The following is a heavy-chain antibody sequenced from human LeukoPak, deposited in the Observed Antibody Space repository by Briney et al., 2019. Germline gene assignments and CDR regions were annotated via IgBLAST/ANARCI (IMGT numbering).Heavy chain of an antibody. J-gene: IGHJ6*02. V-gene: IGHV3-30*03. D-gene: IGHD6-19*01. CDR1: GFTFSSYG. CDR2: ISYDGSNK. Sequence: GGSLRLSCAASGFTFSSYGMHWVRQAPGKGLEWVAVISYDGSNKYYADSVKGRFTISRDNSKNTLYLQMNSLRAEDTAVYYCARDLSSTQWLVVPTNYYYYYGMDVWGQGTTVTVSS. CDR3: ARDLSSTQWLVVPTNYYYYYGMDV.